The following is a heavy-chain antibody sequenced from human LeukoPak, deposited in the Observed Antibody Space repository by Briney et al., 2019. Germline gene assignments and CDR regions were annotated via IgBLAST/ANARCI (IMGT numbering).Heavy chain of an antibody. CDR3: ARELDDFWSGYLGFDY. CDR2: IKQDGSEK. D-gene: IGHD3-3*01. CDR1: GFTFSSYW. Sequence: GGSLRLSCAASGFTFSSYWMSWVRQAPGKGLEWVANIKQDGSEKYYVDSVKGRFTISRDNAKNSLYPQMNSLRAEDTAVYYCARELDDFWSGYLGFDYWGQGTLVTVSS. V-gene: IGHV3-7*01. J-gene: IGHJ4*02.